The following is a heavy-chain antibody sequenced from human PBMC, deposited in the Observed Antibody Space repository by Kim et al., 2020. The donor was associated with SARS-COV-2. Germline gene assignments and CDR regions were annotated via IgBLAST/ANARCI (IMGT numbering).Heavy chain of an antibody. CDR3: ARGRYETSGYYSQ. J-gene: IGHJ4*02. CDR2: INGDGSST. D-gene: IGHD3-22*01. CDR1: GFTFSDYW. Sequence: GGSLRLSCAASGFTFSDYWMHWVRQAPGKGLIWVSRINGDGSSTSGADSVKGRFTISRDNAKNTLYLQMSSLRAEDTVVYYCARGRYETSGYYSQWGQGTLVTVSS. V-gene: IGHV3-74*01.